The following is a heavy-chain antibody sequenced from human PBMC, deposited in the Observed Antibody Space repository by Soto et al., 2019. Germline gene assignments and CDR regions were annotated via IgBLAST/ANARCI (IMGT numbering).Heavy chain of an antibody. Sequence: QEQLVQSGDEVKKPGSSLRVSCKASGDTISHYGVSWGRQAPGQGLEWMGGIIPIFGKTTYAQSFQGRHTFTADESTATSYMELSSLKSDDAAVYYCARLVRLRHYFDSWGQGTRVTVSS. CDR1: GDTISHYG. J-gene: IGHJ4*02. V-gene: IGHV1-69*01. D-gene: IGHD1-26*01. CDR2: IIPIFGKT. CDR3: ARLVRLRHYFDS.